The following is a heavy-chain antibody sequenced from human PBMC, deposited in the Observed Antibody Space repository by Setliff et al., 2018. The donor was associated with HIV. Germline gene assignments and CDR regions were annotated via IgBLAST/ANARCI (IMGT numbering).Heavy chain of an antibody. J-gene: IGHJ6*03. CDR3: AKDAGYCSGESCYFYMDV. CDR2: INQDGSVK. CDR1: GFIFSDFW. V-gene: IGHV3-7*04. D-gene: IGHD2-8*02. Sequence: GGSLRLSCAASGFIFSDFWMTWVRRAPGKGLEWVANINQDGSVKYYMDSVKGRFSISRDNAKKTLYLYMNNLRSEDTAVYYCAKDAGYCSGESCYFYMDVWGKGTTVTVSS.